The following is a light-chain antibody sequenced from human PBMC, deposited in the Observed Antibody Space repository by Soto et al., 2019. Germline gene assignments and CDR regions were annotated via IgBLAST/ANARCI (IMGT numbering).Light chain of an antibody. CDR3: QQYNNWPPMYT. CDR2: GAS. CDR1: LSVSSY. J-gene: IGKJ2*01. V-gene: IGKV3-15*01. Sequence: EIVMTQSPATLSVSPGERATLSCRASLSVSSYLAWYQQKPGQAPRLLXXGASTRATGIPARFSGSGSGTEFTLTISSLQSEDFAVYYCQQYNNWPPMYTFGQGTQVDIK.